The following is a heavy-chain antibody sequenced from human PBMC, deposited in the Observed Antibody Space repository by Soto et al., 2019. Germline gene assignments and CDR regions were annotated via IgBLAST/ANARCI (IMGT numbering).Heavy chain of an antibody. CDR1: GFTFSSHW. D-gene: IGHD1-1*01. Sequence: EVQLVESGGGLVQPGGSLRRSCAASGFTFSSHWMSWVRQAPGKRLEWLANIQQNEAEEQYSDSVKGRFTLSRDNAKNSLYLQMNSLRAEDTAVYYCAKSEGYSFDIRGQGTMVTVSS. J-gene: IGHJ3*02. V-gene: IGHV3-7*01. CDR2: IQQNEAEE. CDR3: AKSEGYSFDI.